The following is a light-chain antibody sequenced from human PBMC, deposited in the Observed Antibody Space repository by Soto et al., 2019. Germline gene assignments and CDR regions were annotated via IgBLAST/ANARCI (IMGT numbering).Light chain of an antibody. J-gene: IGKJ2*01. CDR2: GAS. CDR3: LQSGSSPYT. Sequence: EVVLTQSPGTLSLSPGDTATLSCRTSRRVSSDYLAWYQQNPGQAPRLLIYGASSRATDIPDRFSGGGSGTDFTLSISRLEPEDFAVYYCLQSGSSPYTFGQGTKLEI. CDR1: RRVSSDY. V-gene: IGKV3-20*01.